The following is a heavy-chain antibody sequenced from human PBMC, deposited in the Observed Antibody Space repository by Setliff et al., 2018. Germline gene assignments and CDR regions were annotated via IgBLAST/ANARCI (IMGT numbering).Heavy chain of an antibody. J-gene: IGHJ4*02. Sequence: SETLSLTCGVSGYSISSGHFWGWIRQPPGKGLEWLGNIFHSGSTYYNPTLNSRVTMSVDTSKNQFSLMLTSVTAADTAVYYCATWLVAYFASGTFPFWGQGTRVTVSS. CDR2: IFHSGST. CDR1: GYSISSGHF. V-gene: IGHV4-38-2*01. CDR3: ATWLVAYFASGTFPF. D-gene: IGHD3-10*01.